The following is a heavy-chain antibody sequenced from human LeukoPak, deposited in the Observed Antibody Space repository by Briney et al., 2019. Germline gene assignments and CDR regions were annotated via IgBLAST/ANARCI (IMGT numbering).Heavy chain of an antibody. CDR1: GFTFSRYA. V-gene: IGHV3-23*01. CDR3: AKADAVFPPRSVSIAARRYYYYYGMDV. D-gene: IGHD6-6*01. Sequence: GGSLRLSCAASGFTFSRYAMNWVRQAPGKGLEWVSSISGGSRNIRYADSVKGRFTTSRDNSQNTLYLQMNSLRAEDTAVYYCAKADAVFPPRSVSIAARRYYYYYGMDVWGQGTTVTVSS. CDR2: ISGGSRNI. J-gene: IGHJ6*02.